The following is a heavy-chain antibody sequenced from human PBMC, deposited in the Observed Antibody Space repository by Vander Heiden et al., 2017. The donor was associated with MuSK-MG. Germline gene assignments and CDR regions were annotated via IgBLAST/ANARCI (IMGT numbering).Heavy chain of an antibody. CDR2: IKHSGST. J-gene: IGHJ4*02. D-gene: IGHD4-17*01. CDR3: ARGRANDYGGNRYFDY. Sequence: QVQLQQWGAGLLKPSETLSLTGAVYGGSFSGYYWSWIRQPPGKGLEWIGEIKHSGSTNYNPSLKSRVTISVDTSKNQFSLKLSSVTAADTAVYYCARGRANDYGGNRYFDYWGQGTLVTVSS. CDR1: GGSFSGYY. V-gene: IGHV4-34*01.